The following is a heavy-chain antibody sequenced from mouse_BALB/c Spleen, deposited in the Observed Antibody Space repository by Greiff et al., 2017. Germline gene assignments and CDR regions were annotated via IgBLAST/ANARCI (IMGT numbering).Heavy chain of an antibody. CDR3: ARKGIYAFAY. Sequence: QVQLQQSGAELMKPGASVKISCKATGYTFSSYWIEWVKQRPGHGLEWIGEILPGSGSTNYNEKFKGKATFTADTSSNTAYMQLSSLTSEDSAVYYCARKGIYAFAYWGQGTLVTVSA. V-gene: IGHV1-9*01. D-gene: IGHD2-12*01. CDR1: GYTFSSYW. CDR2: ILPGSGST. J-gene: IGHJ3*01.